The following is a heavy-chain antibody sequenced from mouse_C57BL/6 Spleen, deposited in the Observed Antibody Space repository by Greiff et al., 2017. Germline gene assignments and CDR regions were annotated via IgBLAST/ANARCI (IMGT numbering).Heavy chain of an antibody. J-gene: IGHJ2*01. CDR3: AGTTVVAPFDY. CDR1: GYAFTNYL. Sequence: VQLVESGAELVRPGTSVKVSCKASGYAFTNYLIEWVKQRPGQGLEWIGVINPGSGGTNYNEKFKGKATLTADKSSSTAYMQLSSLTSEDSAVYFCAGTTVVAPFDYWGQGTTLTVSS. V-gene: IGHV1-54*01. CDR2: INPGSGGT. D-gene: IGHD1-1*01.